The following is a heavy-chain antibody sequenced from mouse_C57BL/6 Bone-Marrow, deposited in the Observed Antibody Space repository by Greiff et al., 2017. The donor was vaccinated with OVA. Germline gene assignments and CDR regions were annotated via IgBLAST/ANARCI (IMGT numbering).Heavy chain of an antibody. Sequence: VQLQQSGAELVRPGTSVKVSCKASGYAFTNYLIEWVKQRPGQGLEWIGVINPGGGGTNYNEKFKGKATLTVDKSSSTAYMQLSSLTSEDSAVYFGARDDGYYVFAYWGQGTLVTVSA. CDR2: INPGGGGT. V-gene: IGHV1-54*01. CDR1: GYAFTNYL. D-gene: IGHD2-3*01. J-gene: IGHJ3*01. CDR3: ARDDGYYVFAY.